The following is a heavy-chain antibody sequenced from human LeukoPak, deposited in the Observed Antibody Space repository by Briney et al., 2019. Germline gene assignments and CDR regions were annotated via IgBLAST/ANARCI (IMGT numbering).Heavy chain of an antibody. V-gene: IGHV3-48*01. CDR2: ISSSSSTI. J-gene: IGHJ4*02. CDR1: GFTFSSYW. Sequence: GGSLRLSCAASGFTFSSYWMNWVRQAPGKGLEWVSYISSSSSTIYYADSVKGRFTISRDNAKNSLYLQTNSLGAEDTAVYYCARAQYYSDSTGYYYLHYWGQGTLVTVSS. CDR3: ARAQYYSDSTGYYYLHY. D-gene: IGHD3-22*01.